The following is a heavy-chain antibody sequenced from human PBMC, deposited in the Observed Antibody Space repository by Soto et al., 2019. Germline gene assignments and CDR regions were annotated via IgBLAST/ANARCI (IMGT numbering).Heavy chain of an antibody. CDR2: IWSDGSNE. D-gene: IGHD3-10*01. J-gene: IGHJ6*03. CDR1: EFTFSRHD. Sequence: QVQLVESGGGVVQPGRSLRLSCAASEFTFSRHDMHWVRQAPGKGLQWVGVIWSDGSNEVYADSVKGLFIISRNNSKNILYLQMNSLRAEDTAVYYCARERTFGDNKHNYMDVWGTGITVTVSS. V-gene: IGHV3-33*01. CDR3: ARERTFGDNKHNYMDV.